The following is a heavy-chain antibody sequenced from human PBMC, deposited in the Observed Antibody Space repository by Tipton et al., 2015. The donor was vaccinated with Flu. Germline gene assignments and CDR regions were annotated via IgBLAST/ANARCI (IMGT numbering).Heavy chain of an antibody. V-gene: IGHV4-39*07. CDR1: GGSINRSHYY. CDR2: IYHSGST. CDR3: ARDGRVGSGWSYSGGNYYYGMDV. Sequence: TLSLTCTVSGGSINRSHYYWGWIRQPPGKGLEWIGGIYHSGSTFYHPSLKSRVTISVDTSKNQFSLKLSSVTAADTAVYYCARDGRVGSGWSYSGGNYYYGMDVWGQGTTVIVSS. J-gene: IGHJ6*02. D-gene: IGHD6-19*01.